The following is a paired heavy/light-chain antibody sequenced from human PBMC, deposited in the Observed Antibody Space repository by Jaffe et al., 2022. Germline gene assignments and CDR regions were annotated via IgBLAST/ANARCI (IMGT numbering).Light chain of an antibody. V-gene: IGKV3-20*01. CDR3: QQYGSSRFT. CDR2: GAS. CDR1: QSVSSSY. J-gene: IGKJ3*01. Sequence: EIVLTQSPGTLSLSPGERATLSCRASQSVSSSYLAWYQQKPGQAPRLLIYGASSRATGIPDRFSGSGSGTDFTLTISRLEPEDFAVYYCQQYGSSRFTFGPGTKVDIK.
Heavy chain of an antibody. J-gene: IGHJ4*02. D-gene: IGHD3-9*01. Sequence: QLQLQESGPGLVKPSETLSLTCTVSGGSISSSSYYWGWIRQPPGKGLEWIGSIYYSGSTYYNPSLKSRVTISVDTSKNQFSLKLSSVTAADTAVYYCARRLDYDILTGYSKTHFDYWGQGTLVTVSS. CDR3: ARRLDYDILTGYSKTHFDY. CDR1: GGSISSSSYY. CDR2: IYYSGST. V-gene: IGHV4-39*01.